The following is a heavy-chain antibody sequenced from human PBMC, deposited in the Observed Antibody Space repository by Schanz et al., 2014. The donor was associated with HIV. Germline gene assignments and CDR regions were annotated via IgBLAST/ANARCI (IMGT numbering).Heavy chain of an antibody. D-gene: IGHD3-22*01. J-gene: IGHJ4*02. V-gene: IGHV3-23*01. Sequence: EVQLLDSGGGLVQPGGSLRLSCAAAGFSFSSYAMSWVRQAPRKGLEWVSGISDSGRSTYYADSVKGRFTISRDNSKNTLYLQMTTLRTEDTAVYYCAKPEYDSSGNSQSHFDYWGQGTLVTVSS. CDR1: GFSFSSYA. CDR3: AKPEYDSSGNSQSHFDY. CDR2: ISDSGRST.